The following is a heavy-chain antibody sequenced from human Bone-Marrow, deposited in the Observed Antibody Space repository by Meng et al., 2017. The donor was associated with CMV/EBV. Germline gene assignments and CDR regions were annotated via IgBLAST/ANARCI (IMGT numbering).Heavy chain of an antibody. CDR2: IRSKAYGGTT. Sequence: GGSLRLSCTASGFTFGDYAMSWVRQAPGKGLEWVGFIRSKAYGGTTEYAASVKGRFTISRDDSKSIAYLQMNSLKTEDTAVYYCTRDRAARRSRYSGMDVWGQGTTVTVSS. J-gene: IGHJ6*02. CDR1: GFTFGDYA. D-gene: IGHD6-6*01. V-gene: IGHV3-49*04. CDR3: TRDRAARRSRYSGMDV.